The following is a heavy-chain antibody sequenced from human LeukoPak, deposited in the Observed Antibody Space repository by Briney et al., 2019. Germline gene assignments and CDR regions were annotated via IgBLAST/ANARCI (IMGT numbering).Heavy chain of an antibody. D-gene: IGHD6-13*01. CDR3: TRGIAAAGFDY. J-gene: IGHJ4*02. Sequence: GGSLRLSCAASGFTFNSYAMTWVRQAPGKGLEWVSAISGGGVNTYYADSVKGRFTISRDNSKNTLYLQMNSLRAEDTAVYYCTRGIAAAGFDYWGQGTLVTVSS. CDR2: ISGGGVNT. CDR1: GFTFNSYA. V-gene: IGHV3-23*01.